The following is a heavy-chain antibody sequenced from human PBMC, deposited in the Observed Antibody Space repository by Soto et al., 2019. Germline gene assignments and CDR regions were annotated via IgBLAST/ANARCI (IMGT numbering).Heavy chain of an antibody. CDR1: GGSISNYY. CDR3: ARDRVGVTDFDY. J-gene: IGHJ4*02. V-gene: IGHV4-59*13. Sequence: QVQLQESGPGLVKPSETLSLTCTVSGGSISNYYWSWIRQPPGKGLEWIGYIYYTGTTKYNPSLRSRVTISVDTSKTQFSLKLSAVTTADTAVYCCARDRVGVTDFDYWGQGTLVTVSS. D-gene: IGHD1-26*01. CDR2: IYYTGTT.